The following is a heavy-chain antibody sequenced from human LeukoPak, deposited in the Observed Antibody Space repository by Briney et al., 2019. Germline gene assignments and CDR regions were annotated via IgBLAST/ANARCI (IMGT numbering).Heavy chain of an antibody. CDR1: GDTFSSYA. CDR2: IIPILGTA. D-gene: IGHD6-13*01. V-gene: IGHV1-69*05. CDR3: ARVPRLRSSSWYGGYYYYYTDV. J-gene: IGHJ6*03. Sequence: ASVQVSCKATGDTFSSYAISWVRQAPGQGLEWMGGIIPILGTANYEQKFQGRVTITTDESTSTAYMELSSLRSEDTAVYYCARVPRLRSSSWYGGYYYYYTDVWGKGTTVTVSS.